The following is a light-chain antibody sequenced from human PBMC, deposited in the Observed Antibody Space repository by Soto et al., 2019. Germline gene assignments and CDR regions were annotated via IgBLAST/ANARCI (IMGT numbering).Light chain of an antibody. CDR2: GAS. CDR3: QHYGSSLT. Sequence: EIVLTQSPGTLSLSPGERVTLSCRASQSVSSTYLAWYQQKLGQAPRLLIYGASRRATGIPDRFSGSWSGTDFTLTISRPEPEDFAVYYCQHYGSSLTFGGGTTVEI. V-gene: IGKV3-20*01. J-gene: IGKJ4*01. CDR1: QSVSSTY.